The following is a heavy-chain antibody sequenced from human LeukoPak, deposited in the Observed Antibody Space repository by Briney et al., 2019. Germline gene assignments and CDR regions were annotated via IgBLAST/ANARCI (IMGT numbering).Heavy chain of an antibody. J-gene: IGHJ4*02. CDR2: IKQDGSEK. V-gene: IGHV3-7*03. CDR1: RFTFSNFR. Sequence: GGSLRLSCAASRFTFSNFRMSWVRQAPGKGLEWMANIKQDGSEKYYVDSVKGRFTISRDNAKNSLYLQMNSLRADDTAVYYCARVSRWRLNHNPHFWGQGTLVTVSS. CDR3: ARVSRWRLNHNPHF. D-gene: IGHD1-14*01.